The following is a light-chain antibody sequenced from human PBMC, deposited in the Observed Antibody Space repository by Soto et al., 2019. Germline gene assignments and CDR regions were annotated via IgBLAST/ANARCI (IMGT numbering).Light chain of an antibody. CDR3: QQYGTSPLT. J-gene: IGKJ4*01. CDR1: QSVSSSY. V-gene: IGKV3-20*01. CDR2: GAS. Sequence: EIVLTQSPGTVFLSPGDRVTLSCRASQSVSSSYLAWYQQKPGQAPRLLIYGASSRATGIPDRFTGSGSGTDFTLTISRLEPEDFAVYYCQQYGTSPLTFGGGTKVEIK.